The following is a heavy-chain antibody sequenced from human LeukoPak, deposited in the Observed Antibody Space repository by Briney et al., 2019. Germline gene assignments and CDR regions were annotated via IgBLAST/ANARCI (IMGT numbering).Heavy chain of an antibody. J-gene: IGHJ6*03. CDR2: INHSGST. V-gene: IGHV4-34*01. CDR1: GGSFSGYY. CDR3: ARPNLGSFYYMDV. Sequence: SETLSLTCAVYGGSFSGYYWSWIRQPPGKGLEWIGEINHSGSTNYNPSLKSRVTISVDTSKNQFSLKLSSVTAADTAVYFCARPNLGSFYYMDVWGKGTTVTVSS.